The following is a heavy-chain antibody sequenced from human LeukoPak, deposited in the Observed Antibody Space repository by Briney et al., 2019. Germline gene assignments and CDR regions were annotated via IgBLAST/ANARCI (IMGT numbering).Heavy chain of an antibody. D-gene: IGHD3-3*01. V-gene: IGHV1-69*05. CDR1: GGTFSSYA. J-gene: IGHJ4*02. Sequence: SVKVSCKASGGTFSSYAISWVRQAPGQGLEWMGGIIPIFGTANYAQKFQGRVTITTDESTSTAYMELSSLRSEDTAVYYCVRDRGYDFWSGYLNYWGQGTLVTVSS. CDR3: VRDRGYDFWSGYLNY. CDR2: IIPIFGTA.